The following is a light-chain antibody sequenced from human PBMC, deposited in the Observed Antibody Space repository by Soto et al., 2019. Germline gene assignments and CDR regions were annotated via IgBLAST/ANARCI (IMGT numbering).Light chain of an antibody. CDR2: GAS. Sequence: EIVLTQSPATLSVSPGERATLSCLASQSVSSNLAWYQQKPGQAPRLLIFGASTRATAVPARFSGSGSGTDFTLTISSLEPEDFAVYYCQQRSNWPITFGQGTRLEIK. CDR3: QQRSNWPIT. CDR1: QSVSSN. V-gene: IGKV3-11*01. J-gene: IGKJ5*01.